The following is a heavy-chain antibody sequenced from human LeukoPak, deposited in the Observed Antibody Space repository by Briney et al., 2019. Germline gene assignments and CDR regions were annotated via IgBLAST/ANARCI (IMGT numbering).Heavy chain of an antibody. D-gene: IGHD6-13*01. CDR1: GFTFSSYG. J-gene: IGHJ4*02. CDR3: ARDRSSSAAPSLSY. V-gene: IGHV3-48*02. CDR2: ISISGTTI. Sequence: GGSLRLSCAASGFTFSSYGMNWVRQAPGKGLEWVSYISISGTTIYYADSVKGRFTISRDNSRNSVYLQMNSLRDEDTAVYYCARDRSSSAAPSLSYWGQGTLVTVSS.